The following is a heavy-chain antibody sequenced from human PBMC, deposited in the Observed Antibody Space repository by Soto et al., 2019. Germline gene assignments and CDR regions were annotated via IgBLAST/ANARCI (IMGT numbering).Heavy chain of an antibody. J-gene: IGHJ4*02. CDR3: AKGPKKVYSSSWYPTMGYFDY. CDR1: GFTFSSYG. CDR2: ISYDGSNK. Sequence: GGSLRLSCAASGFTFSSYGMHWVRQAPGKGLEWVAVISYDGSNKYYADSVKGRFTISRDNSKNTLYLQMNSLRAEDTAVYYCAKGPKKVYSSSWYPTMGYFDYWGQGTLVTVSS. V-gene: IGHV3-30*18. D-gene: IGHD6-13*01.